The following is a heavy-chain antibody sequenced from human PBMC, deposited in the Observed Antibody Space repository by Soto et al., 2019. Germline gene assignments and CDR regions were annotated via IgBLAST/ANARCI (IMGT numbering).Heavy chain of an antibody. CDR1: GGSISNYY. CDR2: VYYTGTT. CDR3: ARDTYLYYGSGSYLYYFDY. D-gene: IGHD3-10*01. J-gene: IGHJ4*02. Sequence: PSETLSLTCTVSGGSISNYYWTWIRQPPGKGLEWIGYVYYTGTTNYNPSLKSRVTISVDTSKNQFSLKLSSVTAADTAVYYCARDTYLYYGSGSYLYYFDYWGQGTLVTVS. V-gene: IGHV4-59*01.